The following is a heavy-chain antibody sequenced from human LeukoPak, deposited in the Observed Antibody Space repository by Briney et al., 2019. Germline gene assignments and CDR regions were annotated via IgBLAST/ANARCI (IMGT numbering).Heavy chain of an antibody. CDR2: IYYSGST. J-gene: IGHJ3*02. D-gene: IGHD3-10*01. CDR1: GGSISSYY. CDR3: TAERPKWFGGSGAFDI. V-gene: IGHV4-59*08. Sequence: SSETLSLTCTVSGGSISSYYWSWIRQPPGKGLEWIGYIYYSGSTNYNPSLKSRVTISVDTSKNQFSLKLSSVTAADTAVYYCTAERPKWFGGSGAFDIWGQGTMVTVSS.